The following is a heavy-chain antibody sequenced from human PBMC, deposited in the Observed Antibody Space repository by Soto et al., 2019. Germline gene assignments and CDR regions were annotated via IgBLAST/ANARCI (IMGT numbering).Heavy chain of an antibody. CDR1: GFTFRNYA. Sequence: EVQLLESGGGLVQPGGSLRLSCAASGFTFRNYAMSWARQAPGKGLEWVSAISGSGGTTHYADSVNGRFTISRDNSKNTLYLQMNSLRVEDTAVHYCAKDRSSTSCYAFDYWGQGSLVTVSS. D-gene: IGHD2-2*01. V-gene: IGHV3-23*01. CDR2: ISGSGGTT. CDR3: AKDRSSTSCYAFDY. J-gene: IGHJ4*02.